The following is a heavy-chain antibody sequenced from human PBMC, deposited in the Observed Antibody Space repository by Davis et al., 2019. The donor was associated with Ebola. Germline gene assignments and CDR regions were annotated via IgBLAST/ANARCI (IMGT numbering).Heavy chain of an antibody. CDR1: GGSISSYY. D-gene: IGHD5-18*01. J-gene: IGHJ2*01. Sequence: MPSETLSLTCTVSGGSISSYYWSWIRQPPGKGLEWIGYIYYSGSTNYNPSLKSRVTISVDTSKNQFSLKLSSVTAADTAVYYCARGKVQLWVHWYFDLWGRGTLVTVSS. CDR2: IYYSGST. CDR3: ARGKVQLWVHWYFDL. V-gene: IGHV4-59*01.